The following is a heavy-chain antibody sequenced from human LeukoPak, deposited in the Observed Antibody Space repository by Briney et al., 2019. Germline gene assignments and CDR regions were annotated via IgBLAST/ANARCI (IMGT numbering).Heavy chain of an antibody. J-gene: IGHJ5*02. Sequence: TSDTLSLTCTVSGGSIRSSVYYWGWVRQSPGKGLEWIGSIYDGGNTYFNPSLKSRVTISMDTSKNHFSLRLSSVTAADTAIYYCVRDDRMNWFDPWGQGTLVSVSS. CDR2: IYDGGNT. CDR3: VRDDRMNWFDP. CDR1: GGSIRSSVYY. V-gene: IGHV4-39*07.